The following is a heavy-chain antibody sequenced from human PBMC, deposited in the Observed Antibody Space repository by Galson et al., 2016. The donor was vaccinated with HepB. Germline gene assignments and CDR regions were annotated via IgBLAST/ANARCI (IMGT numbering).Heavy chain of an antibody. CDR2: IHYGGST. Sequence: LSLTCSVSGGSISSPDHYWSWIRQPPGRGLQWIGYIHYGGSTYYSPSLQSRVAVSIDTSKNQFSLTLSSVTAADTAVYYCARVERNYDYIWGDHRSYYLDYWGQGVLVTVSS. V-gene: IGHV4-30-4*01. J-gene: IGHJ4*02. CDR1: GGSISSPDHY. D-gene: IGHD3-16*02. CDR3: ARVERNYDYIWGDHRSYYLDY.